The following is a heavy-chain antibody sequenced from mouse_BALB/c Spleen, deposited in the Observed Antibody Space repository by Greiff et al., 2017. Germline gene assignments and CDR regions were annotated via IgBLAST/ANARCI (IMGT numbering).Heavy chain of an antibody. V-gene: IGHV7-3*02. J-gene: IGHJ2*01. D-gene: IGHD2-4*01. Sequence: DVHLVESGGGLVQPGGSLRLSCAPSGFTFTDYYMSWVRQPPEKALEWLGFIRNKANGYTTEYSASGQGRFTISRDNSQSILYLQMNTLRAEASATYSCARYSSDYDFDYWGQGTTRTVSS. CDR2: IRNKANGYTT. CDR3: ARYSSDYDFDY. CDR1: GFTFTDYY.